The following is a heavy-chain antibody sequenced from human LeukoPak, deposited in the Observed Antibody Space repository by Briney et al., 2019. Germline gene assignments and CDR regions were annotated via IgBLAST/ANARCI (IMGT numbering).Heavy chain of an antibody. CDR1: GFTFNNYA. CDR3: GKTTVGYSSGRYPGWPVDY. V-gene: IGHV3-23*01. Sequence: PGGPLRLSCAASGFTFNNYAMYWLRQAPGKGLEWVSGIFGSGGSAHYADSVKGRFTISRDNSKNTVYLQLDSLRVEDTAVYYCGKTTVGYSSGRYPGWPVDYWGQGTLVTVSS. D-gene: IGHD2-15*01. J-gene: IGHJ4*02. CDR2: IFGSGGSA.